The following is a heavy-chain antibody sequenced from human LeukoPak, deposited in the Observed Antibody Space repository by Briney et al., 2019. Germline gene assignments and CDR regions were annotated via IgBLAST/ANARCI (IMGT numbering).Heavy chain of an antibody. J-gene: IGHJ4*02. CDR1: GFSFSGYI. CDR3: ARDQWLDF. D-gene: IGHD6-19*01. CDR2: IGTSGNTI. Sequence: GGSLRLSCAASGFSFSGYIMNWVRQTPGKGLEWVSFIGTSGNTIYYADSVKGRFTVSRDNAKNSLYLQMNSLRAEDTAVYYCARDQWLDFWGQGTLVTVSS. V-gene: IGHV3-48*01.